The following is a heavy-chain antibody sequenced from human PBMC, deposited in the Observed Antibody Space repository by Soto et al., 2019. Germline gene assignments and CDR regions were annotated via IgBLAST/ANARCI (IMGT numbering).Heavy chain of an antibody. D-gene: IGHD1-26*01. CDR1: GGTFSSYA. J-gene: IGHJ4*02. CDR2: IIPIFGTA. V-gene: IGHV1-69*13. CDR3: ARGIASGSYPGDY. Sequence: SVKVSCKASGGTFSSYAISWVRQAPGQGLEWMGGIIPIFGTANYAQKFQGRVTITADESTSTAYMELSSLRSEDTAVYYCARGIASGSYPGDYWGQGTQVTVSS.